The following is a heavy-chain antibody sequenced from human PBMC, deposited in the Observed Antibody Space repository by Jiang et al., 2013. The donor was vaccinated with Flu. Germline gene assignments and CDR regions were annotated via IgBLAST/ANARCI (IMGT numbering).Heavy chain of an antibody. CDR2: IRFDGSEK. V-gene: IGHV3-30*02. Sequence: LLESGGGVVQAWGVPETLLCSVWVHLQLPPDVLGPPGSRQGLEWVASIRFDGSEKYYVESVKGRFTISRDNSKNTLYLQMSSLRVEDTSVYYCATLRGSSYDTYLADYWGQGTLVTVSS. CDR3: ATLRGSSYDTYLADY. J-gene: IGHJ4*02. D-gene: IGHD6-13*01. CDR1: VHLQLPP.